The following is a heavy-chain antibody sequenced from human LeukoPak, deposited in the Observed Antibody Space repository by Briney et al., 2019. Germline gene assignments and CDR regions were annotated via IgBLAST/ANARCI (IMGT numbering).Heavy chain of an antibody. J-gene: IGHJ4*02. CDR2: IYHSGST. Sequence: SETLSLTCTVSGGSISSGSFYWSWIRQHPGKGLEWIGYIYHSGSTYYNPSLKSRVTISLDTSKNQFSLKLSSVTVADTAVFYCARTIANHFDYWGQGTLVTVSS. V-gene: IGHV4-31*03. CDR3: ARTIANHFDY. CDR1: GGSISSGSFY. D-gene: IGHD4/OR15-4a*01.